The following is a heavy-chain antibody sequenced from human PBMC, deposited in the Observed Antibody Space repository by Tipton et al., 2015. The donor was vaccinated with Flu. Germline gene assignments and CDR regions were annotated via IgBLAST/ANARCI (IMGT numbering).Heavy chain of an antibody. J-gene: IGHJ4*02. CDR3: ARLSPRPIAPLTLMRDY. CDR2: IKQDGSGE. CDR1: GFTFSTYW. Sequence: SLRLSCAASGFTFSTYWMSWVRQAPGKGLEWVANIKQDGSGENYVDSVKGRFTISRDNAKNSLYLQMNSLRAEDTAVYYCARLSPRPIAPLTLMRDYWGQGTLVTVSS. V-gene: IGHV3-7*03. D-gene: IGHD6-13*01.